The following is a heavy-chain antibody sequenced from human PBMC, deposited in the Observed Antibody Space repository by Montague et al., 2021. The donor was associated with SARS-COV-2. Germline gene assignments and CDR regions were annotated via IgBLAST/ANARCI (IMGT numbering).Heavy chain of an antibody. J-gene: IGHJ5*02. Sequence: SETLSLTCVVSGDSIRSNNWWTWARQSPVKGLEWIGETDYSGRTNYNPSLKSRVTMSVDQSKNEFSLRLTSVTAADTGVYYCARVRWGCSGGNCHLDPWGQGTLVTVSS. D-gene: IGHD2-2*03. CDR3: ARVRWGCSGGNCHLDP. CDR2: TDYSGRT. V-gene: IGHV4-4*02. CDR1: GDSIRSNNW.